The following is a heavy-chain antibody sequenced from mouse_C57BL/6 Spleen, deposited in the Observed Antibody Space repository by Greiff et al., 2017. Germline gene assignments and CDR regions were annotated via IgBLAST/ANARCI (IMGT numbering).Heavy chain of an antibody. J-gene: IGHJ4*01. CDR2: ISDGGSYT. V-gene: IGHV5-4*01. Sequence: EVHLVESGGGLVKPGGSLKLSCAASGFTFSSYAMSWVRQTPEKRLEWVATISDGGSYTYYPDNVKGRFTISRDNAKNNLYLQMSHLKSEDTAMYYCARDSSGYGYAMDYWGQGTSVTVSS. D-gene: IGHD3-2*02. CDR1: GFTFSSYA. CDR3: ARDSSGYGYAMDY.